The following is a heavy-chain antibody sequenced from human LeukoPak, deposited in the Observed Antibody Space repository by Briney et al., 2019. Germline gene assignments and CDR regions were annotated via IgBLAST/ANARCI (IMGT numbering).Heavy chain of an antibody. CDR1: GGSISSYY. CDR2: IYTSGST. CDR3: AREGSSWYREYFQH. V-gene: IGHV4-4*07. J-gene: IGHJ1*01. D-gene: IGHD6-13*01. Sequence: SETLSLTCTVSGGSISSYYWSWIRQPAGKGLEWIGRIYTSGSTNYNPSLKSRVTMSVDTSKNQFSLKLSSVTAADTAVYYRAREGSSWYREYFQHWGQGTLVTVSS.